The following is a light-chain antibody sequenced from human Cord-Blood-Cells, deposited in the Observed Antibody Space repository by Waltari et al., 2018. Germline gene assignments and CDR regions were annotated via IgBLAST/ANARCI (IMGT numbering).Light chain of an antibody. V-gene: IGKV3-15*01. J-gene: IGKJ1*01. Sequence: EIVMTQSPATLSVSPGDRATLSCRASQRVSSNLAWYQQKPGQAPRLLIYGASTRATGIPSRFSGSGSGTDFTLTISSLQPEDFATYYCQQSYSTPPWTFGQGTKVEIK. CDR2: GAS. CDR3: QQSYSTPPWT. CDR1: QRVSSN.